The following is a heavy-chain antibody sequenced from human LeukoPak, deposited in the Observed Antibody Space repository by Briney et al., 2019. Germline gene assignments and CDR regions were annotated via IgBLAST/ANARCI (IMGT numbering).Heavy chain of an antibody. CDR2: ISRDGCTT. D-gene: IGHD1-26*01. CDR3: AKDMEGGSYYFDY. V-gene: IGHV3-43*02. CDR1: GFTFDDYA. Sequence: GGSLRLSCAASGFTFDDYAMHWVRQAPGKGLEWVSLISRDGCTTYYADSVKGRFTISRDNSKNSLYLQMNSLRTEDTALYYCAKDMEGGSYYFDYWGQGTLVTVSS. J-gene: IGHJ4*02.